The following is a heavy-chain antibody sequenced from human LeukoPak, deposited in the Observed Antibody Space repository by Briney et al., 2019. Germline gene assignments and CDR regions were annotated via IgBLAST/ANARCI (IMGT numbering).Heavy chain of an antibody. D-gene: IGHD3-22*01. CDR2: IKRDGSNT. J-gene: IGHJ4*02. Sequence: QPGESLRLSCAASGFTLSSYWMHWVRPAPGEGLVWVSRIKRDGSNTIYADSVKGRLTISKDNAKKTLYLQMTSLRAEDTAVYYCARVYYYDSSGYYYKLYYFDYWGQGTLVTVSS. CDR1: GFTLSSYW. V-gene: IGHV3-74*01. CDR3: ARVYYYDSSGYYYKLYYFDY.